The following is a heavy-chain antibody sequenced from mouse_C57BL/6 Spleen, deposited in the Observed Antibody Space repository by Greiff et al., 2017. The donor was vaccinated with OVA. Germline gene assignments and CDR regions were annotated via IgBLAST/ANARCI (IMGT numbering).Heavy chain of an antibody. D-gene: IGHD1-1*01. J-gene: IGHJ4*01. Sequence: EVKLMESGPGLVKPSQSLSLTCSVTGYSITSGYYWNWIRQFPGNKLEWMGYISYDGSNNYNPSLKNRISITRDTSKNQFFLKLNSVTTEDTATYYCARENYLYAMDYWGQGTSVTVSS. V-gene: IGHV3-6*01. CDR2: ISYDGSN. CDR3: ARENYLYAMDY. CDR1: GYSITSGYY.